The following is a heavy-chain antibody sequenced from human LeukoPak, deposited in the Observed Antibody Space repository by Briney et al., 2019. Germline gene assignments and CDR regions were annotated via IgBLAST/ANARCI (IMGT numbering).Heavy chain of an antibody. Sequence: GGSLRLSCTASGFIFSTYNMNWVRQAPGKGLEWVSSIGTSGDYIYYADSVQGRFTISRDNAKNTLYLRMNSLRAEDTAIYYCARKPLSGGYGGTIDYWGQGTLVTVSS. J-gene: IGHJ4*02. V-gene: IGHV3-21*01. D-gene: IGHD5-12*01. CDR2: IGTSGDYI. CDR3: ARKPLSGGYGGTIDY. CDR1: GFIFSTYN.